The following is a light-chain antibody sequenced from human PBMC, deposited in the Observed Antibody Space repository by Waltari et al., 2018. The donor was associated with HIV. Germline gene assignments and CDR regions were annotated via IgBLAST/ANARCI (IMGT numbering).Light chain of an antibody. CDR1: SRAVGAYNY. CDR3: SSYAGSAVV. J-gene: IGLJ2*01. V-gene: IGLV2-8*01. Sequence: QSALTQPPSASGSRGQSVPISCTGTSRAVGAYNYVSWYQQYPGMAPKLIIYEVNKRPSGVPDRFSGSKSGNTASLTVSGLQAEDEADFYCSSYAGSAVVFGGGTKLTVL. CDR2: EVN.